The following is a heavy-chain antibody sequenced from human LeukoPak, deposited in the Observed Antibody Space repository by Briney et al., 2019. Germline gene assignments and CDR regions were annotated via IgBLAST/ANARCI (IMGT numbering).Heavy chain of an antibody. J-gene: IGHJ4*02. CDR2: ISSGSTI. CDR3: AREGGLWDSRGSYYLTLDY. V-gene: IGHV3-48*02. CDR1: GFTFSSYN. Sequence: GGSLRLSCAASGFTFSSYNMNWVRQAPGKGLEWVSYISSGSTIFYADSVQGRFTISRDNAKNSLYLQVNSLRDEDTAVYYYAREGGLWDSRGSYYLTLDYWGQGTLVTVSS. D-gene: IGHD3-22*01.